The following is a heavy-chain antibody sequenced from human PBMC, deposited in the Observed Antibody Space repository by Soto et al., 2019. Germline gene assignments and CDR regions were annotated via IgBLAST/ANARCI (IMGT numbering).Heavy chain of an antibody. CDR1: GYTFTSYY. V-gene: IGHV1-46*01. Sequence: ASVKVSCKASGYTFTSYYMHWVRQAPGQGLEWMGVINPSGGSTSYAQKFQGRVTMTRDTSTSTVYMELSSLRSEDTAVYYCARSRLMVYDAFDIWGHGTTVTV. D-gene: IGHD2-8*01. CDR2: INPSGGST. CDR3: ARSRLMVYDAFDI. J-gene: IGHJ3*02.